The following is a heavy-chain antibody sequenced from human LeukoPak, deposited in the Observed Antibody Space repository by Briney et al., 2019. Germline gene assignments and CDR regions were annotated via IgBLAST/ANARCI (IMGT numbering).Heavy chain of an antibody. CDR2: IYYSGST. CDR3: ARQVVAVAGTGYFDY. CDR1: GGSIRSSSYY. V-gene: IGHV4-39*01. J-gene: IGHJ4*02. Sequence: SETLSLTCTVSGGSIRSSSYYWGWIRQPPGKGLEWIGSIYYSGSTYYNASLKSRGTISVDTSKNQFSLKLNSVTAADTVVYFCARQVVAVAGTGYFDYWGQGTLVTVSS. D-gene: IGHD6-19*01.